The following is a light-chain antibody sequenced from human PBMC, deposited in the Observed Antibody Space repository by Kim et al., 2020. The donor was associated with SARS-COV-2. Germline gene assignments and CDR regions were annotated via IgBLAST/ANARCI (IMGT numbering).Light chain of an antibody. CDR2: GKN. V-gene: IGLV3-19*01. CDR1: SLRSYY. Sequence: SSELTQDPAVSVALGQTVRITCQGDSLRSYYATWYQQKPGQAPIVVIYGKNNRPSGLPDRFSGSSSGNTASLTITGTQAGYEADYYCNSRDSNDNVVFGG. J-gene: IGLJ2*01. CDR3: NSRDSNDNVV.